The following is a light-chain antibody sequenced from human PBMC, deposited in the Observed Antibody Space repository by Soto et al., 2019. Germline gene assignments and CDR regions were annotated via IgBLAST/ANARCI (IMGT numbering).Light chain of an antibody. CDR1: SSNIGSNT. CDR2: SNN. V-gene: IGLV1-44*01. Sequence: QSVLTQPPSASGTPGQRVTISCSGSSSNIGSNTVNWYQQLLGTAPKLLIYSNNQRPSGVPDRFSGSKSGTSASLAISGLQSEDEADYYCSAWVDSLNGWVFGGGTKVTVL. J-gene: IGLJ3*02. CDR3: SAWVDSLNGWV.